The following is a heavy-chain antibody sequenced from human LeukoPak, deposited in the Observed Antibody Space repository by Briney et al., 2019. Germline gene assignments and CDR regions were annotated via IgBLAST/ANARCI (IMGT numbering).Heavy chain of an antibody. V-gene: IGHV1-46*01. CDR3: ARDPLITATTTWFDP. D-gene: IGHD1-7*01. CDR1: GYTFTSYY. CDR2: INPSGGST. Sequence: ASVKVSCKASGYTFTSYYIHWMRQAPGQGLEWMGIINPSGGSTRYAQKFQGRVTMTRDTSTKTVYMEMSSLRSEDTAVYYCARDPLITATTTWFDPWGQGALVTVSS. J-gene: IGHJ5*02.